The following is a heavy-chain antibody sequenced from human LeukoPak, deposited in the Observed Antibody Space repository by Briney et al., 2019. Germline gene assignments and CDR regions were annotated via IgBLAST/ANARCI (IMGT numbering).Heavy chain of an antibody. CDR3: AREGTSTVGGEEPERWGYNVLLDY. Sequence: PGGSLRLSCATSGFIFSDYYMSWVRQAPGKGLEWVSHTSSSGDIIYYADSVKGRFTISRDNAKKSLHLQMNSLRAEDTAVYYCAREGTSTVGGEEPERWGYNVLLDYWGQGTLVTVSS. V-gene: IGHV3-11*01. CDR2: TSSSGDII. D-gene: IGHD5-24*01. J-gene: IGHJ4*02. CDR1: GFIFSDYY.